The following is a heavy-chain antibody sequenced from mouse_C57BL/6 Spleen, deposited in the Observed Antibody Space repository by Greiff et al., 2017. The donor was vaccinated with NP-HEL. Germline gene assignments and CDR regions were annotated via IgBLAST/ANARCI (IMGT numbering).Heavy chain of an antibody. Sequence: EVQLQQSGPELVKPGASVKISCKASGYSFTGYYMNWVKQSPEKSLEWIGEINPSTGGTTYNQKFKAKATLTVDQSSSTAYMQLKSLTSEDSAVYYCARSITFFDYWGQGTTLTVSS. CDR3: ARSITFFDY. CDR1: GYSFTGYY. D-gene: IGHD1-3*01. J-gene: IGHJ2*01. CDR2: INPSTGGT. V-gene: IGHV1-42*01.